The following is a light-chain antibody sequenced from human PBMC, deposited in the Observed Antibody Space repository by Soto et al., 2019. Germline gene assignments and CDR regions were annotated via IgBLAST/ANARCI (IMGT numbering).Light chain of an antibody. CDR1: SSDVGRYHL. J-gene: IGLJ1*01. CDR2: EGS. Sequence: QSSLTQPASVSWSPGQSVTISCTGTSSDVGRYHLVSWYQQHPGKAPKLMIYEGSKRPSGVSNRFSGSKSGNTASLTISGLQAEDEADYYCCSYAGSSTFVFGTGTKVTVL. CDR3: CSYAGSSTFV. V-gene: IGLV2-23*03.